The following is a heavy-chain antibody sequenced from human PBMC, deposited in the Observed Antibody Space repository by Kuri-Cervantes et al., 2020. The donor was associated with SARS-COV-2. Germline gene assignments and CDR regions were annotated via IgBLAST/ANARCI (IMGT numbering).Heavy chain of an antibody. D-gene: IGHD6-19*01. CDR3: ARDPEYSSGWYERGYYFDY. CDR2: ISYDGSNK. J-gene: IGHJ4*02. Sequence: GGSLRLSCAAPGFTFSSYAMHWVRQAPGKGLEWVAVISYDGSNKYYADSVKGRFTISRDNSKNTLYLQMNSLRAKDTAVYYCARDPEYSSGWYERGYYFDYWGQGTLVTVSS. V-gene: IGHV3-30-3*01. CDR1: GFTFSSYA.